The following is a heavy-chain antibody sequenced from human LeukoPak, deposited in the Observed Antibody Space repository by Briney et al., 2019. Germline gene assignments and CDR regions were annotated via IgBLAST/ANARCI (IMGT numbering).Heavy chain of an antibody. CDR2: INWNGGST. V-gene: IGHV3-20*04. CDR3: AKDRAHLAAAGGGLDC. D-gene: IGHD6-13*01. J-gene: IGHJ4*02. Sequence: GGSLRLSCAASGFAFDDYGMSWVRQAPGKGLEWVSGINWNGGSTGYADSVKGRFTISRDNAKNSLYLQMNSLRAEDTALYYCAKDRAHLAAAGGGLDCWGQGTLVTVSS. CDR1: GFAFDDYG.